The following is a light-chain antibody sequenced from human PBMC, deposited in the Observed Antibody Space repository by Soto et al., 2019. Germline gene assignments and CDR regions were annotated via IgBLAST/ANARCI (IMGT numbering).Light chain of an antibody. J-gene: IGKJ1*01. CDR3: LQDYSYPRT. CDR2: AAS. Sequence: AIQMTQSPSSLSASVGDRVTITFRASQGIRNDLGWYQHKPGTGPKLLVYAASSLQSGVPSRFSGSGSSTKFTLTIRSLQPEDFATYYCLQDYSYPRTFGQGTKVEIK. V-gene: IGKV1-6*01. CDR1: QGIRND.